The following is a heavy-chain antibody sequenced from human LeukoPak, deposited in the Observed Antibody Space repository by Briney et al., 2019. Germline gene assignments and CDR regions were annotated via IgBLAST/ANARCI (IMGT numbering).Heavy chain of an antibody. CDR1: GFAFSSYS. Sequence: GGSLRLSCAASGFAFSSYSMNWVRQAPGKGREWVSSISSSSSYIYYADSVKGRFTISRDNAKNSLYLQMNSLRAEDTAVYYCASLGSGSYYFGAPWYFDYWGQGTLVTVSS. J-gene: IGHJ4*02. CDR2: ISSSSSYI. CDR3: ASLGSGSYYFGAPWYFDY. V-gene: IGHV3-21*01. D-gene: IGHD1-26*01.